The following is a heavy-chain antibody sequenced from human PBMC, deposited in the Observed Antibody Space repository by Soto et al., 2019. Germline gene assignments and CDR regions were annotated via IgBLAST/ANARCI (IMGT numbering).Heavy chain of an antibody. V-gene: IGHV3-23*01. CDR2: ISGSGGST. D-gene: IGHD3-10*01. Sequence: PGGSLRLSYAASGFTFSSYAMSWVRQAPGKGLERVSVISGSGGSTYYADSVKGRFTISRDNSKNTLYLQMNSLRAEDTAVYYCAKRGSGSYYDYWGQGTLVTVSS. CDR1: GFTFSSYA. J-gene: IGHJ4*02. CDR3: AKRGSGSYYDY.